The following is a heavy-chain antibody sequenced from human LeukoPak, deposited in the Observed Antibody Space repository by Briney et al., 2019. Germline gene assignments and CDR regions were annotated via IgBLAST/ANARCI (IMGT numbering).Heavy chain of an antibody. J-gene: IGHJ1*01. V-gene: IGHV4-39*01. CDR1: GGSISSYY. Sequence: SETLSLTCTVSGGSISSYYWGWIRQAPGRGLEGIANIYYSGSTYYSPSLKSRVTISVDTSKNQFSLKLNSVTAADTAVYYCARQFYESRSPHAKYFQQWGQGTLVTVSS. D-gene: IGHD3-22*01. CDR2: IYYSGST. CDR3: ARQFYESRSPHAKYFQQ.